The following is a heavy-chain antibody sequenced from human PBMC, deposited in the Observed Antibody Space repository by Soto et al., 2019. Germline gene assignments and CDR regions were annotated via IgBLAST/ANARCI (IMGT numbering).Heavy chain of an antibody. J-gene: IGHJ3*02. CDR2: IYYRGST. Sequence: QVQLQESGPGLVKPSETLSLTCTVSGGSISSYYWSWIRQPPGKGLEWIGYIYYRGSTNYNPSLKSRVTISVHTSKNPFAVKLSSVTAAETAVYYCVRGRLKLVNNDAFDIWGQGTMVTVSS. CDR1: GGSISSYY. V-gene: IGHV4-59*01. CDR3: VRGRLKLVNNDAFDI. D-gene: IGHD6-13*01.